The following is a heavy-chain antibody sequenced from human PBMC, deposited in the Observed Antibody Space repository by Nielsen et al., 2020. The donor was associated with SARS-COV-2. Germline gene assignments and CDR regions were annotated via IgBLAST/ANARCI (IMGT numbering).Heavy chain of an antibody. CDR3: ARDLNRDYGMDV. J-gene: IGHJ6*02. CDR1: GFTFSSYW. CDR2: INSDGSST. D-gene: IGHD3-10*01. Sequence: GESLKIPCAASGFTFSSYWMHWVRQAPGKGLVWVSRINSDGSSTSYADSVKGRFTISRDNAKNTLYLQMNSLRAEDTAVYYCARDLNRDYGMDVWGQGTTVTVSS. V-gene: IGHV3-74*01.